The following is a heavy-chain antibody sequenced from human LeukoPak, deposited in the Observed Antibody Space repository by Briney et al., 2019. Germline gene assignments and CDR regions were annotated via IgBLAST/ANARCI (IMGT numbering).Heavy chain of an antibody. CDR3: ASSLQWELTFDY. D-gene: IGHD1-26*01. V-gene: IGHV3-53*01. J-gene: IGHJ4*02. CDR1: GFTVSSNY. Sequence: GGSLRLSCAASGFTVSSNYMSWVRQAPGKGLEWVSVIYSGGSTYYADSVKGRLTISRDNSKNTLYLQMNSLRAEDTAVYYCASSLQWELTFDYWGQGTLVTVSS. CDR2: IYSGGST.